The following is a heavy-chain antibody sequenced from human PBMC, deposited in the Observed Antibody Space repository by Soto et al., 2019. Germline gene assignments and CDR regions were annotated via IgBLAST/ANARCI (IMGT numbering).Heavy chain of an antibody. Sequence: SETLSLTCAVYGGSFSGYYWSWIRQPPGKGLEWIGEINHSGSTNYNPSLKSRVTISVDTSKNQFSLKLSSVTAADTAVYYCARGFVVVPAARFYYFDYWAQGTLVTVSS. V-gene: IGHV4-34*01. J-gene: IGHJ4*02. CDR1: GGSFSGYY. D-gene: IGHD2-2*01. CDR3: ARGFVVVPAARFYYFDY. CDR2: INHSGST.